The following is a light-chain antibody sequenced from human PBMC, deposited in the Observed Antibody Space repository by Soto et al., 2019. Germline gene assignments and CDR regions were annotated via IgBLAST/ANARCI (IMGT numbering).Light chain of an antibody. J-gene: IGLJ1*01. CDR3: QSYDGSLYV. Sequence: QSVLTQPHSVSGAPGQSVTISCTGSSSNIGAGYDVHWYQQFPGAAPKLLIYGNSNRPSGVPDRFSGSKSGTSASLAISGLLAEDEADYYCQSYDGSLYVFGSGTKVTVL. V-gene: IGLV1-40*01. CDR1: SSNIGAGYD. CDR2: GNS.